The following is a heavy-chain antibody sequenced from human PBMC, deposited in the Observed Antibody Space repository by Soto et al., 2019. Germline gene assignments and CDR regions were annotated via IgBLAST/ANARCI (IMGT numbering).Heavy chain of an antibody. CDR2: IHSGGDT. CDR1: GFAVSSNY. J-gene: IGHJ6*02. D-gene: IGHD1-7*01. Sequence: PVGSLRLSCAASGFAVSSNYMTWVRQAPGKGLEWVSVIHSGGDTHYADSVRGRFTISRDNSKNTLYLQMNSLRAEDTAVYYCARSRTGTTYGGMDVWGQGTTVTVSS. V-gene: IGHV3-66*01. CDR3: ARSRTGTTYGGMDV.